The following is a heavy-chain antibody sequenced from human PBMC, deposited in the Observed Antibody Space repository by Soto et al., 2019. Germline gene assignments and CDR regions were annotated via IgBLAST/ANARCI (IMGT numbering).Heavy chain of an antibody. CDR3: AREPSRYYGVDV. CDR2: INAGNGNT. V-gene: IGHV1-3*01. CDR1: GYTFTSYA. D-gene: IGHD1-20*01. Sequence: ASVKVSCKASGYTFTSYAMHWVRQAPGQRLEWMGWINAGNGNTKYSQKFQGRVTITRDTSASTAYMELSSLRSEDTAVYYCAREPSRYYGVDVWGQGTTVTVSS. J-gene: IGHJ6*02.